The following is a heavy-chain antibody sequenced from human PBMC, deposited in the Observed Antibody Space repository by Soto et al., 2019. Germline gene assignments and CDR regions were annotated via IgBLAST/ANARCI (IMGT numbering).Heavy chain of an antibody. CDR3: ARLAVVAGTDI. CDR2: INAASGNT. V-gene: IGHV1-3*01. Sequence: ASVKVSCKASGYSFSSYVMHWVRQAPGQSLEWMGWINAASGNTGYSQKFQGRLTITRDTSASTAYMELSSLTSEDTAVYYCARLAVVAGTDIWGKGTMVTVSS. J-gene: IGHJ3*02. CDR1: GYSFSSYV. D-gene: IGHD6-19*01.